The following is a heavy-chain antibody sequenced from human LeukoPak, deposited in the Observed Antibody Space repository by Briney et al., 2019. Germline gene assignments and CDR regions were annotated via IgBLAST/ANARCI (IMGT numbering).Heavy chain of an antibody. V-gene: IGHV3-30*18. D-gene: IGHD5-12*01. CDR3: AKGDPSGYAYYYGMDA. CDR1: GFTFSSYG. J-gene: IGHJ6*04. Sequence: GRSLRLSCAASGFTFSSYGMHWVRQAPGKGLEWVAVISYDGSNKYYADSVKGRFTISRDNSKNTLYLQMNSLRAEDTAVYYCAKGDPSGYAYYYGMDAWGKGTTVTVSS. CDR2: ISYDGSNK.